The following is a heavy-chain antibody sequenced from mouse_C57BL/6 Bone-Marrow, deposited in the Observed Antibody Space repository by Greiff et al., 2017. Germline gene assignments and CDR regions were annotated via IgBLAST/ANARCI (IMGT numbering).Heavy chain of an antibody. J-gene: IGHJ3*01. V-gene: IGHV1-5*01. D-gene: IGHD2-4*01. CDR2: IYPGNSDT. CDR1: GYTFTSYW. CDR3: TRSYYDYDVSWFAY. Sequence: VQLQQSGTVLARPGASVKMSCKTSGYTFTSYWMHWVKQRPGQGLEWIGAIYPGNSDTSYNQKFKGKAKLTAVTSASTAYMELSSLTNEDAAVYYCTRSYYDYDVSWFAYWGQGTLVTVSA.